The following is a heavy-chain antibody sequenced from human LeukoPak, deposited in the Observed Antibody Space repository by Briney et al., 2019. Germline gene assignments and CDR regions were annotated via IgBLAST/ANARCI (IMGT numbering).Heavy chain of an antibody. V-gene: IGHV3-30*04. D-gene: IGHD3-10*01. J-gene: IGHJ4*02. CDR3: ARVHWSGGGYFDY. CDR2: ISYDGTNK. CDR1: GFTFSSYA. Sequence: GGSLRLSCAASGFTFSSYAMHWVRQAPGKGLEGVAVISYDGTNKYYADSVKGRFTISRDNSKNTLYLQMNSLSAEDTAVYYCARVHWSGGGYFDYWGQGTLVTVSS.